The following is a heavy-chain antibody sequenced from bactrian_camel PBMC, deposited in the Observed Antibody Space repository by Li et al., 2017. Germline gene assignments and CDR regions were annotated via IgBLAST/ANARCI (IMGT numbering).Heavy chain of an antibody. CDR1: GSSLSSYC. Sequence: HVQLVESGGDSVQVGGSLRLSCAASGSSLSSYCMGWFRQAPGKEREGIAAAGGGSMTYADSVKGRFTISQDSAKNTVYLQMDSLKPEDTGMYYCAAETSSYQCSEAVRGRSLSMGTWGRGTQVTVS. D-gene: IGHD1*01. J-gene: IGHJ4*01. CDR2: AGGGSM. V-gene: IGHV3S53*01. CDR3: AAETSSYQCSEAVRGRSLSMGT.